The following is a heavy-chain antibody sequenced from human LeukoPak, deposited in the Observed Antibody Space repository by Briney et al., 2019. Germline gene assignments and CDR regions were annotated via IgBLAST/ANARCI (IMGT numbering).Heavy chain of an antibody. D-gene: IGHD1-26*01. CDR2: IKQDGGEK. Sequence: GGSLRLSCAASGFSFSSYWMSWVRQAPGKGLEWVVNIKQDGGEKYYVDSVKGRFTISRDNAKNSLYLEMNTLRAEDTAVYYCARDKVVGATVLDYWGQGTLVTVSS. V-gene: IGHV3-7*01. CDR3: ARDKVVGATVLDY. J-gene: IGHJ4*02. CDR1: GFSFSSYW.